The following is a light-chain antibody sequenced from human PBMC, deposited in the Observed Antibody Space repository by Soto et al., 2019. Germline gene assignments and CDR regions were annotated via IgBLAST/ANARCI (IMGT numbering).Light chain of an antibody. V-gene: IGKV1-17*03. CDR3: LQHHSYPWT. CDR2: AAS. J-gene: IGKJ1*01. CDR1: QGINNY. Sequence: DIQMTQSPSAMSASVGDRVTITCRASQGINNYLVWFQKKPGKVPQRLIYAASSLQTGVPSRFSGSGSGTEFTLTINSLQPEDVATYYCLQHHSYPWTFGQGTKLEI.